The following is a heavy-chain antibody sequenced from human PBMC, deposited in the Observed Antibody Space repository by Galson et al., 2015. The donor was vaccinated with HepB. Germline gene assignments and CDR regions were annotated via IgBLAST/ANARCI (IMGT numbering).Heavy chain of an antibody. CDR1: GFTFSSYG. J-gene: IGHJ4*02. D-gene: IGHD1-1*01. Sequence: SLRLSCAASGFTFSSYGMHWVRQAPGKGLEWVAVIWYDGSNKYYADSVKGRFTISRDNSKNTLYLQMNSLRAEDTAVYYCARAGTGLDNWNDSGGLDYWGQGTLVTVSS. CDR3: ARAGTGLDNWNDSGGLDY. CDR2: IWYDGSNK. V-gene: IGHV3-33*01.